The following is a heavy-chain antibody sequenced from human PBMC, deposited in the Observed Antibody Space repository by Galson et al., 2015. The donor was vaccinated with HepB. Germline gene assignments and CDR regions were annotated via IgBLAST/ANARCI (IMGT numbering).Heavy chain of an antibody. D-gene: IGHD5-18*01. V-gene: IGHV4-59*08. CDR2: IYYSGST. J-gene: IGHJ3*02. CDR1: GGSISSYY. CDR3: ARHRFDGIQLWLGGDAFDI. Sequence: LSLTCTVSGGSISSYYWSWIRQPPGKGLEWIGYIYYSGSTNYNPSLKSRVTISVDTSKNQFSLKLSSVTAADTAVYYCARHRFDGIQLWLGGDAFDIWGQGTMVTVSS.